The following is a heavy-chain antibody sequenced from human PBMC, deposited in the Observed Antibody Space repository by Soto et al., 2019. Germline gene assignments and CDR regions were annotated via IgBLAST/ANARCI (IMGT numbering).Heavy chain of an antibody. Sequence: QVKLVEFGGAVVQSGRSLRLSCTASSFRFSAYGMHWVRQAPGKGLEWVALISDDGKTQFFTESVEGRFTISRDNSRNTLYLQMNRLRPEDTAVYYCVKGGYKTGWPPFDHWGHGTRVTFSS. CDR3: VKGGYKTGWPPFDH. CDR1: SFRFSAYG. D-gene: IGHD6-19*01. CDR2: ISDDGKTQ. J-gene: IGHJ4*01. V-gene: IGHV3-30*18.